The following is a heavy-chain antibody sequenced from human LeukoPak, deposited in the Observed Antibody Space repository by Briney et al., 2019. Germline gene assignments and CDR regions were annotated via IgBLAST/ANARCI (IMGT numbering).Heavy chain of an antibody. D-gene: IGHD2-8*01. CDR1: GYTFTGYY. CDR3: AREDRYCTNGVCYTVLYFDY. Sequence: ASVKVSCKASGYTFTGYYMHWVRQAPGQGLEWMGRINPNSGGTNYAQKFQGRVTMTRDTSISTAYMELSRLRSDDTAVYYCAREDRYCTNGVCYTVLYFDYWGQGTLVTVSS. V-gene: IGHV1-2*06. CDR2: INPNSGGT. J-gene: IGHJ4*02.